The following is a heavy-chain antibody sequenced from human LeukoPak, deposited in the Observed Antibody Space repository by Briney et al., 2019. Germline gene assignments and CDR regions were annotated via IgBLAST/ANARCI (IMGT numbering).Heavy chain of an antibody. CDR1: GYSINSGYY. Sequence: ETLSLTCTVSGYSINSGYYWGWIRQPPGKGLEWVSGINWNGGSTGYADSVKGRFTISRDNAKNSPYLQMNSLRAEDTALYYCARPIVGATRGGYYFDYWGQGTLVTVSS. J-gene: IGHJ4*02. CDR2: INWNGGST. D-gene: IGHD1-26*01. V-gene: IGHV3-20*04. CDR3: ARPIVGATRGGYYFDY.